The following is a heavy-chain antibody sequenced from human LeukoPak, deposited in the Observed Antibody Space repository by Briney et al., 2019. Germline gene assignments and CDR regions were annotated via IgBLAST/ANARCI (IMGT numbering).Heavy chain of an antibody. J-gene: IGHJ4*02. CDR3: ARIIVGASFDY. D-gene: IGHD1-26*01. CDR1: GGSVNNGPYY. CDR2: ISYTGGT. V-gene: IGHV4-31*03. Sequence: SQTLSLTCTVSGGSVNNGPYYWSWIRQHPGKGLGWIGYISYTGGTYYNPSLESRVSMSVDTSKNQFSLKLSSVTAADTAMYYCARIIVGASFDYWGQGTLVTVSS.